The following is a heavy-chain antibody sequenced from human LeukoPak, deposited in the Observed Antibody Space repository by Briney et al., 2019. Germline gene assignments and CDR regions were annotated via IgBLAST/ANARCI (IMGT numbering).Heavy chain of an antibody. D-gene: IGHD1-14*01. V-gene: IGHV3-30*02. Sequence: PGGSLRLSCGASGFTFTYYGMHWVRQAPGKGLEWVTFVRSDGSDKYYADSVKGRFTISRDNSKNTLYLQMNSLRAEDTAVYYCASGTRIAPLDYWGQGTLVTVSS. J-gene: IGHJ4*02. CDR2: VRSDGSDK. CDR3: ASGTRIAPLDY. CDR1: GFTFTYYG.